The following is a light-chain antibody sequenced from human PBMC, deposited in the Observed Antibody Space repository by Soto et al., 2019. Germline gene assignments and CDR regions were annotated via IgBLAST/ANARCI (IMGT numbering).Light chain of an antibody. CDR1: NIGSRS. V-gene: IGLV3-21*03. J-gene: IGLJ2*01. CDR2: DDT. CDR3: QVWDSGIDQVV. Sequence: SYELTQPPSMSVAPGKTARIAGGGNNIGSRSVHCYQQRPGQAPVLVLYDDTDRPSAIPERFSGSNSGNTATLTISGVEAGDEADYYCQVWDSGIDQVVFGGGTKLTVL.